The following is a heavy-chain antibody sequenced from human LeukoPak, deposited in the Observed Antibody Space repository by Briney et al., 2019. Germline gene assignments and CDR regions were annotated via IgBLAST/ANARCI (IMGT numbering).Heavy chain of an antibody. CDR2: VYYTGGT. J-gene: IGHJ4*02. CDR3: ARYYCTRGTCYYLDY. D-gene: IGHD2-15*01. Sequence: SETLSLTCTVSGGSISGYYWSWIRQPPGRALEWIGYVYYTGGTTYNPSLKSRVTMSVDTSKNQFSLRLNSVTAADTAVYYCARYYCTRGTCYYLDYWGQGTLVTVSS. V-gene: IGHV4-59*01. CDR1: GGSISGYY.